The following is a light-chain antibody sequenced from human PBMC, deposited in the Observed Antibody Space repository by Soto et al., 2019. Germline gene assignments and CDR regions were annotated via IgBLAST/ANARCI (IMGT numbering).Light chain of an antibody. J-gene: IGKJ5*01. CDR1: QSISNH. CDR2: GAS. CDR3: QQTYTTPEIT. Sequence: DIQMTQSPSSLSASVEDRVIITCRASQSISNHLNWYQQKPGKAPKLLMYGASYLKSGVPTRFSGSGSGTDFTLTISSLQPEDFAIYYCQQTYTTPEITFGQGTRLEIK. V-gene: IGKV1-39*01.